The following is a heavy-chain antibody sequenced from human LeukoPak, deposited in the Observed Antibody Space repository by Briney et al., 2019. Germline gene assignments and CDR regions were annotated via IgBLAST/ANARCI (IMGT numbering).Heavy chain of an antibody. J-gene: IGHJ4*02. CDR3: ARELRTFDS. D-gene: IGHD3-16*01. CDR1: GFTLSSYW. CDR2: IKHNGDEL. V-gene: IGHV3-7*01. Sequence: GGSLRLSCAASGFTLSSYWMTWVPQAPGKGLEWVDNIKHNGDELNYVDSVEDRFTISRDNAKNSLYLHMTSLRAEDTAVYYCARELRTFDSWGQGTLVTVSS.